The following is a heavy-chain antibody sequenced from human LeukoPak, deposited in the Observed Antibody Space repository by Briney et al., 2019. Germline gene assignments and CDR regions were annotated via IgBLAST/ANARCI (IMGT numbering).Heavy chain of an antibody. D-gene: IGHD1-1*01. CDR2: ISASGDST. V-gene: IGHV3-23*01. J-gene: IGHJ4*02. CDR3: ARYIRPPLYYFDY. CDR1: GFTFSSYA. Sequence: QPGGSLRLSCAASGFTFSSYAMSWARQAPGKGLEWVSTISASGDSTYYADSVKGRFTISRDISRNTLYVQMNSLRAEDTAVYYCARYIRPPLYYFDYWGRGTLVTVSS.